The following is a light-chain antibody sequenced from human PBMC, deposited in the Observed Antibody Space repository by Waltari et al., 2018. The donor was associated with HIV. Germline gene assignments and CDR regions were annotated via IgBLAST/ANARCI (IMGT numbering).Light chain of an antibody. CDR2: AAY. CDR3: QQSYSSPYT. V-gene: IGKV1-39*01. CDR1: QNINKF. Sequence: DFQMTQSPSSLSASVGDRVSITCRASQNINKFLNWYQQRPGTAPKLLIYAAYSLQSGVPSRFSGSGSGTDFTLTISSLQPEDFATYYCQQSYSSPYTFGLGTKLDFK. J-gene: IGKJ2*01.